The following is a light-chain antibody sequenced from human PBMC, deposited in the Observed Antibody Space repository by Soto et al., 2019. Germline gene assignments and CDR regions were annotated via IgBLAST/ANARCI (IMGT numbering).Light chain of an antibody. V-gene: IGKV1-39*01. CDR1: QSISSY. J-gene: IGKJ3*01. Sequence: DIQMTQSPSSLSASVGDRVTITCRASQSISSYLNSYQQKPGKAPKLLIYAASSLQSGVPSRFSGSGSGTDCTLTISSLQPEDVATYYCQQSYSTPFTFGPGTKVDIK. CDR2: AAS. CDR3: QQSYSTPFT.